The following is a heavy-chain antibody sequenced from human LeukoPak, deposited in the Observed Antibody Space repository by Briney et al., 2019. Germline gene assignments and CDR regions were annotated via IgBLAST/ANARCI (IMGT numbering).Heavy chain of an antibody. CDR1: GGSISSHY. CDR3: ARDSGYPPFDY. Sequence: SETLSLTCIVSGGSISSHYWSWIRQPAGKGLEWIGRIYTSGSTNYNPSLKSRVTMSVDPSKNQFSLKLSSVTAADTAVYYCARDSGYPPFDYWGQGTLVTVSS. CDR2: IYTSGST. V-gene: IGHV4-4*07. J-gene: IGHJ4*02. D-gene: IGHD3-22*01.